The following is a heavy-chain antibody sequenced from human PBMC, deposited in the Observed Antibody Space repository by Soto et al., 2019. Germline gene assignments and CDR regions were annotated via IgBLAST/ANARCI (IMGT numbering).Heavy chain of an antibody. CDR2: IYSGGST. D-gene: IGHD3-22*01. CDR1: GFTVSSNY. Sequence: GGSLRLSCAASGFTVSSNYMSWVRQAPGKGLEWASVIYSGGSTYYADSVKGRFTISRDNSKNTLYLQMNSLRAEDTAVYYCARGEVGYYYDSSGYPVWGQGTTVTVSS. V-gene: IGHV3-53*01. J-gene: IGHJ6*02. CDR3: ARGEVGYYYDSSGYPV.